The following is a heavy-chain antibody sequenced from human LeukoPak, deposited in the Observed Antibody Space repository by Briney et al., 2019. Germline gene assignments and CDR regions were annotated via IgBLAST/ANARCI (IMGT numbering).Heavy chain of an antibody. Sequence: GGSLRLSCAASGFTFDDYAMHWVRQAPGKGLEWVSGISWNSGSIGYADSVKGRFTISRDNAKNSLYLQMNSLRAEDMALYYCAKTFEPATKGLADAFDIWGQGTMVTGS. CDR1: GFTFDDYA. V-gene: IGHV3-9*03. J-gene: IGHJ3*02. CDR2: ISWNSGSI. CDR3: AKTFEPATKGLADAFDI. D-gene: IGHD3/OR15-3a*01.